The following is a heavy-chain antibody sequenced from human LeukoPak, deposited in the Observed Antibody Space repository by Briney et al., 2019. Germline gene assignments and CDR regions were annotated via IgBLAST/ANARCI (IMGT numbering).Heavy chain of an antibody. CDR3: ARADRLHGGPYLIGP. CDR2: INPNSGGK. CDR1: GYSFTDYY. J-gene: IGHJ5*02. Sequence: ASVKASCKTSGYSFTDYYMHGVRQAPGQGLEWMGWINPNSGGKSSAQKFQGRVTMTRDTSISTVYMEVSWLTSADTAIYYCARADRLHGGPYLIGPWGQGTMVAVSS. D-gene: IGHD2-21*01. V-gene: IGHV1-2*02.